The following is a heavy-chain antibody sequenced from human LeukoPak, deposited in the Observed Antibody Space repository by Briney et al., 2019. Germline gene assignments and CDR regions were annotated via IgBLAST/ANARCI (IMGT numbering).Heavy chain of an antibody. Sequence: PSETLSLTCAVYGGSFSGYYWSWIRQPAGKGLEWIGRIYTSGSTNYNPSLKSRVTISVDTSKNQFSLKLSSVTAADTAVYYCAREANYDAYKPINYYYYMDVWGKGTTVTVSS. J-gene: IGHJ6*03. V-gene: IGHV4-4*07. CDR1: GGSFSGYY. D-gene: IGHD3-3*01. CDR3: AREANYDAYKPINYYYYMDV. CDR2: IYTSGST.